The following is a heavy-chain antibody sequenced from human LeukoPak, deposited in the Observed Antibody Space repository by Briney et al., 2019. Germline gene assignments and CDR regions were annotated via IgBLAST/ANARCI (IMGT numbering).Heavy chain of an antibody. V-gene: IGHV1-2*06. CDR2: INTNSGGT. D-gene: IGHD3-9*01. J-gene: IGHJ6*03. Sequence: ASVKVSCKASGYTFTGYYMHWVRQAPGQGLEWMGRINTNSGGTNYAQKFQGRVTMTRDTSISTAYMELSRLRSDDTAVYYCARWEGILAFDYYYYMDVWGKGTTVTVSS. CDR1: GYTFTGYY. CDR3: ARWEGILAFDYYYYMDV.